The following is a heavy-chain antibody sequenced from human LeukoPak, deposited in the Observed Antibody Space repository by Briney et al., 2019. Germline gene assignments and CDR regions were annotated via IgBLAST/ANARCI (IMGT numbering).Heavy chain of an antibody. J-gene: IGHJ6*02. D-gene: IGHD3-22*01. Sequence: GRSLGLSCAASGFTFSSYAMHWVRQAPGKGLEWVAVISYDGSNKYYADSVKGRFTISRDNSKNTLYLQMNSLRAEDTAVYYCARVYYYDSSGYLGGMDVWGQGTTVTVSS. CDR2: ISYDGSNK. CDR1: GFTFSSYA. CDR3: ARVYYYDSSGYLGGMDV. V-gene: IGHV3-30-3*01.